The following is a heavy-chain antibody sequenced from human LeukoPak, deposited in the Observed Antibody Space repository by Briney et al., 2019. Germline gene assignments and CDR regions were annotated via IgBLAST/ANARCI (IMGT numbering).Heavy chain of an antibody. Sequence: PSETLSLTCTVSGGSISSGSYYWSWIRQPAGKGLEWIGRIYTSGSTYYNPSLKSRVTISVDTSKNQFSLKLSSVTAADTAVYYCASGYGSGSRHWGQGTLVTVSS. CDR1: GGSISSGSYY. CDR3: ASGYGSGSRH. CDR2: IYTSGST. D-gene: IGHD3-10*01. J-gene: IGHJ1*01. V-gene: IGHV4-61*02.